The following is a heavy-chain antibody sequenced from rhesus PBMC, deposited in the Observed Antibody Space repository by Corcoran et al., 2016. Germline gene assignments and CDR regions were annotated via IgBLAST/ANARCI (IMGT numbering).Heavy chain of an antibody. CDR1: GGSISSSYYY. D-gene: IGHD5-24*01. J-gene: IGHJ4*01. V-gene: IGHV4-122*02. CDR3: ASLYSGYSHYFDY. Sequence: QVQLQESGPGLVKPSETLSLTCAVSGGSISSSYYYWRWIRQAPGTGLEWIGYISYSGSTSYNPSLKSRVTISRDTSKNQFSLKLSSVTAADTAVYYCASLYSGYSHYFDYWGQGVLVTVSS. CDR2: ISYSGST.